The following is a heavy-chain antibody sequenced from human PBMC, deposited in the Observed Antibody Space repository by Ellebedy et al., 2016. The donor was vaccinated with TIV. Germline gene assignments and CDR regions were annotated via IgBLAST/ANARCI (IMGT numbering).Heavy chain of an antibody. CDR2: INHSGST. CDR3: ARGYGTGRYGMDV. CDR1: GGSFSGYY. D-gene: IGHD3-10*01. J-gene: IGHJ6*02. Sequence: SETLSLTCGVYGGSFSGYYWNWIRQPPGKGLEWIGDINHSGSTNYNPSLKSRVTISVDTSKNQFSLRLSSVTAADTAVYYCARGYGTGRYGMDVWGQGTTVTVSS. V-gene: IGHV4-34*01.